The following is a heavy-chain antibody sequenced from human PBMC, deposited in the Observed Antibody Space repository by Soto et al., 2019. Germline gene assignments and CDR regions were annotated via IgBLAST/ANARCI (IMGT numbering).Heavy chain of an antibody. CDR1: GFTFSSYS. V-gene: IGHV3-21*01. D-gene: IGHD4-17*01. CDR3: ARSGSTVTSDVDY. CDR2: ISSSSSYI. J-gene: IGHJ4*02. Sequence: EVQLVESGGGLVKPGGSLRLSCAASGFTFSSYSMNWVRQAPGKGLEWVSSISSSSSYIYYADSVKGRFTISRDNTKNSVYLQMNSLRAEDTAVYYCARSGSTVTSDVDYWGQGTLVTVSS.